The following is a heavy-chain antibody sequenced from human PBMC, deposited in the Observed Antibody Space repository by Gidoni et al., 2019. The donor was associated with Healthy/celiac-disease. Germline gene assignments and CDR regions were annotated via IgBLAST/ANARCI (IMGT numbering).Heavy chain of an antibody. CDR3: AREESSGWARNDY. CDR1: GFTFSSYS. J-gene: IGHJ4*02. CDR2: ISSSSSYI. D-gene: IGHD6-19*01. V-gene: IGHV3-21*01. Sequence: EVQLVESGGGLVKPGGSLRLSCAASGFTFSSYSMNWVRQAPGEGLEWVSSISSSSSYIYYADSVKGRFTISRDNAKNSLYLQMNSLRAEDTAVYYCAREESSGWARNDYWGQGTLVTVSS.